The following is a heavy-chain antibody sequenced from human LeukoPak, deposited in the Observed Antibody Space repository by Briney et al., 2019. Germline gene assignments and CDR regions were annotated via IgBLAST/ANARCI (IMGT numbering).Heavy chain of an antibody. CDR3: ARGRYSSALGFDY. Sequence: GGSLRLSCAASGFTFSSYSMNWVRQAPGKGLQWVSSISSSSSYIYYADSVKGRFTISRDNAKNSLYLQMNSLRAEDTAVYYCARGRYSSALGFDYWGQGTLVTVSS. V-gene: IGHV3-21*01. CDR2: ISSSSSYI. CDR1: GFTFSSYS. D-gene: IGHD6-19*01. J-gene: IGHJ4*02.